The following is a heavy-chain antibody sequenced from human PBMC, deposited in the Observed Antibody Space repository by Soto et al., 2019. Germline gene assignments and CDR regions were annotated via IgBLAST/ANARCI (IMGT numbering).Heavy chain of an antibody. J-gene: IGHJ4*02. D-gene: IGHD3-22*01. Sequence: PGGSLRLSCAASGFTFSSYWMHWVHQAPGKGLVWVSRINSDGSSTSYADSVKGRFTISRDNAKNTLYLQMNSLRAEDTAVYYCARGADYYDGSGLIDYWGQGTLVTVSS. CDR2: INSDGSST. CDR1: GFTFSSYW. V-gene: IGHV3-74*01. CDR3: ARGADYYDGSGLIDY.